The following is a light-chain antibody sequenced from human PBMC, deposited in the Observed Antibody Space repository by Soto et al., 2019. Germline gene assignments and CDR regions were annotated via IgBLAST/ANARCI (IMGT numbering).Light chain of an antibody. CDR3: QQYETFSGT. CDR1: QSISSW. CDR2: DAS. J-gene: IGKJ1*01. V-gene: IGKV1-5*01. Sequence: DLHITQSPSTRSASVGDRVTITCRASQSISSWLAWYQQKPGKAPKLLIYDASSLESRVPSRFSGSGSGTKFTLTIASLQPDDFASYYCQQYETFSGTFGPGTKVDIK.